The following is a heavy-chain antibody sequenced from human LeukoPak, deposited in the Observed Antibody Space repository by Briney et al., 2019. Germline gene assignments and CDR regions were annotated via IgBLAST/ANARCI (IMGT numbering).Heavy chain of an antibody. J-gene: IGHJ5*02. CDR1: GFSFITYW. Sequence: GESLKISCKGSGFSFITYWIGWVRQTPGKGLEWMGIIYPDDSETRYSPSFQGQVTISADKSISTAYLQWSSLKASDTAMYYCARFHYYGSGSDNWFDPWGQGTPVTVSS. CDR3: ARFHYYGSGSDNWFDP. V-gene: IGHV5-51*01. CDR2: IYPDDSET. D-gene: IGHD3-10*01.